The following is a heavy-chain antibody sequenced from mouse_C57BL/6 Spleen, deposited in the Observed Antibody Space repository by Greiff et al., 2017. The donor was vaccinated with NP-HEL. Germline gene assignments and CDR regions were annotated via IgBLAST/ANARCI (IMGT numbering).Heavy chain of an antibody. CDR2: ISSGSSTI. V-gene: IGHV5-17*01. CDR1: GFTFSDYG. J-gene: IGHJ4*01. D-gene: IGHD1-1*01. Sequence: EVNVVESGGGLVKPGGSLKLSCAASGFTFSDYGMHWVRQAPEKGLEWVAYISSGSSTIYYADTVKGRFTISRDNAKNTLFLQMTSLRSEDTAMYYCARGLLRDYYAMDYWGQGTSVTVSS. CDR3: ARGLLRDYYAMDY.